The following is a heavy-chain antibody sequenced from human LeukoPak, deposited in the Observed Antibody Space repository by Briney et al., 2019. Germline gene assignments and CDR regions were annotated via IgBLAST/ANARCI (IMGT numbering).Heavy chain of an antibody. J-gene: IGHJ4*02. CDR3: AKAGTGTTGYYFDY. V-gene: IGHV3-30*18. Sequence: QPGGSLRLSCAASGFTFSSYGMHWVRQAPGKGLEWVAVISYDGSNKYYADSVKGRFTISRDNSKNTLYLQMNSLRTEDTAVYYCAKAGTGTTGYYFDYWGLGTLVTVSS. CDR1: GFTFSSYG. D-gene: IGHD1-1*01. CDR2: ISYDGSNK.